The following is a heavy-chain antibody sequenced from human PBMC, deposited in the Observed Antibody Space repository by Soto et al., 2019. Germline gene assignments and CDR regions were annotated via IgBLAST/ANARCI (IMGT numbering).Heavy chain of an antibody. CDR1: GGSISSYY. Sequence: SDTLSLTCTVSGGSISSYYWSWIRQPPGKGLEWIGYIYYSGSTNYNPSLKSRVTISVDTSKNQFSLKLSSVTAADTAVYYCARDLYYYGSGSYYPTRYFDYWGQGTLVTVSS. CDR3: ARDLYYYGSGSYYPTRYFDY. CDR2: IYYSGST. V-gene: IGHV4-59*01. J-gene: IGHJ4*02. D-gene: IGHD3-10*01.